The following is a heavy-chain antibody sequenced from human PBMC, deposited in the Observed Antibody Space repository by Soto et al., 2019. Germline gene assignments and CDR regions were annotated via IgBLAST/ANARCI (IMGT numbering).Heavy chain of an antibody. J-gene: IGHJ6*02. V-gene: IGHV3-30*18. Sequence: HPVGALRLSCAASGFTFSSYGMHWVRQAPGKGLEWVAVISYDGSNKYYAGSVKGRFTISRDNSKNTLYLQMNSLRAEDTAVYYCAKDLDYYDSSGYYALGYYYGIDVWGQGTTVTVSS. CDR1: GFTFSSYG. CDR3: AKDLDYYDSSGYYALGYYYGIDV. CDR2: ISYDGSNK. D-gene: IGHD3-22*01.